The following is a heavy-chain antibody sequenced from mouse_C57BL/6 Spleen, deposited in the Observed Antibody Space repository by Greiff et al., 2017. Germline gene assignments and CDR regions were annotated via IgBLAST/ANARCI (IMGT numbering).Heavy chain of an antibody. J-gene: IGHJ3*01. Sequence: EVQLQQSGPVLVKPGASVKMSCKASGYTFTSYYMNWVKQSHGKSLEWIGVINPSNGCTSYNQKFKGKATLTVDKSSSTAYMELNSLTSEDSAVYYCARDGDYDGDWVAYWGQGTLVTVSA. V-gene: IGHV1-19*01. D-gene: IGHD2-4*01. CDR1: GYTFTSYY. CDR3: ARDGDYDGDWVAY. CDR2: INPSNGCT.